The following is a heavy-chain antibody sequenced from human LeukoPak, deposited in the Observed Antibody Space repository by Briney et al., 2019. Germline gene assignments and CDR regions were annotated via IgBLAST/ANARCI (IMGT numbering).Heavy chain of an antibody. D-gene: IGHD3-22*01. CDR1: GGSFSDYF. CDR2: ISHSGST. J-gene: IGHJ4*02. V-gene: IGHV4-34*01. Sequence: TSETLSLTCAVCGGSFSDYFWSWIRQPPGKGLEWIGEISHSGSTTYNPSLRSRVTISGDTSKKQFSLKLSSVTAADTAVYYCVTYYYGSSAPKRNYWGQGILVTVSS. CDR3: VTYYYGSSAPKRNY.